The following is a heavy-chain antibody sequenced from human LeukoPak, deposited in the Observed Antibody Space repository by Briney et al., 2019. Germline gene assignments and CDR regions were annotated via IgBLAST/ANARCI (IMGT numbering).Heavy chain of an antibody. J-gene: IGHJ4*02. D-gene: IGHD2-2*01. V-gene: IGHV1-2*04. CDR2: INPNSGGT. Sequence: ASVKVSCKASGYTFTGYYMHWVRQAPGQGLEWMGWINPNSGGTNYAQKFQGWVTMTRDTSISTAYMKLSRLRSDDTAVYYCARYNGYCSSTSCYHQLGFDYWGQGTLVTVSS. CDR3: ARYNGYCSSTSCYHQLGFDY. CDR1: GYTFTGYY.